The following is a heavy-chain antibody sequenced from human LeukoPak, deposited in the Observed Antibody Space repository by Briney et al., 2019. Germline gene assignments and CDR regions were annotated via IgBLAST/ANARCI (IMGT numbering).Heavy chain of an antibody. V-gene: IGHV4-34*01. Sequence: SETLSLTCAVYGGSFSGYYWSWIRQPPGKGLEWIGEINHSGSTNYNPSLKSRVTISVDTSKNQFSLKLSSVTAADTAVYYCARDYCSGGGCYPLNWFDPWGQGTLVTVSS. CDR3: ARDYCSGGGCYPLNWFDP. D-gene: IGHD2-15*01. CDR2: INHSGST. CDR1: GGSFSGYY. J-gene: IGHJ5*02.